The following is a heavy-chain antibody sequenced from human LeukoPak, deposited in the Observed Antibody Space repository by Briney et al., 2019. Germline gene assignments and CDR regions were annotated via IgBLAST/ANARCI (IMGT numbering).Heavy chain of an antibody. CDR2: IYYSGST. V-gene: IGHV4-59*01. CDR1: GGSISSYY. Sequence: SETLSLTCTVSGGSISSYYWSWIRQPPGKGLEWIGYIYYSGSTNYNPSLKSRVTVSVDTSKNQFSLKLSSVTAADTAVYYCAREGYCSSTSCLFGFDPWGQGTLVTVSS. D-gene: IGHD2-2*01. J-gene: IGHJ5*02. CDR3: AREGYCSSTSCLFGFDP.